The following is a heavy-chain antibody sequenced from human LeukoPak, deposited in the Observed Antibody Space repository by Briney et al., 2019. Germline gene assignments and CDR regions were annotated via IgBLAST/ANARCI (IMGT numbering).Heavy chain of an antibody. J-gene: IGHJ3*02. Sequence: PGGSLRLSCAASGFTFDDYAMHWVRQAPGKGLEWVSLISWDGGSTYYADSVKGRFTISRDNSKNSLYLQMNSLRAEDTALYYCAKGDYGDYRKSAFDIWGQGTMVTVSS. CDR3: AKGDYGDYRKSAFDI. CDR1: GFTFDDYA. V-gene: IGHV3-43D*03. CDR2: ISWDGGST. D-gene: IGHD4-17*01.